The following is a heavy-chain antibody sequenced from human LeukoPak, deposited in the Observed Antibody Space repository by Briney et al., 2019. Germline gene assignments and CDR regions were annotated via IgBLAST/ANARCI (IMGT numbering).Heavy chain of an antibody. CDR2: IKSRTDGGNK. CDR1: GFTFSNAW. V-gene: IGHV3-15*01. CDR3: TTDEDGYNFTPFDY. Sequence: GGSLRLSCAASGFTFSNAWMSWVRQAPGKGLEWVGRIKSRTDGGNKDYAAPEKGRFTISRHDSKNTLYLKMNRLKTEDTAVYYCTTDEDGYNFTPFDYWGQGTLVTVSS. D-gene: IGHD5-24*01. J-gene: IGHJ4*02.